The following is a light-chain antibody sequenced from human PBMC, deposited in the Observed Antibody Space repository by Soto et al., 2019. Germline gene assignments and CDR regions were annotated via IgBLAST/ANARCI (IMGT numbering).Light chain of an antibody. Sequence: QSVLPQPPSASGSPGPSVTISCTGTSDDIGTYNYVSWFQQHSGNAPKLIIYEVDKRPSGVPNRFSGSKSGNTASLTISGLQAEDEADYYCSSFVHKNNLLFGGGTKLTVL. CDR2: EVD. CDR3: SSFVHKNNLL. V-gene: IGLV2-8*01. CDR1: SDDIGTYNY. J-gene: IGLJ2*01.